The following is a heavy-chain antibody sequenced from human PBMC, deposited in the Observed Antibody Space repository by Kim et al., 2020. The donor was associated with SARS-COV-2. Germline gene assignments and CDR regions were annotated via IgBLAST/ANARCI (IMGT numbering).Heavy chain of an antibody. CDR3: ASLMDFEYSSSTGYYYGMDV. CDR2: IWYDGSNK. D-gene: IGHD6-6*01. Sequence: GGSLRLSCAASGFTFSSYAMHWVRQAPGKGLEWVAVIWYDGSNKYYADSVKGRFTISRDNSKNTLYLQMNSLRAEDTAVYYCASLMDFEYSSSTGYYYGMDVWGQGTTVTVSS. J-gene: IGHJ6*02. V-gene: IGHV3-33*01. CDR1: GFTFSSYA.